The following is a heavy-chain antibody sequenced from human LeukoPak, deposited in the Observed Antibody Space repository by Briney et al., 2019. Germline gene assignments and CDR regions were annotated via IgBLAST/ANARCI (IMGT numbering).Heavy chain of an antibody. Sequence: ASVKVSCKASGYTFTTYDINWVRQATGQGLEWMGWMNPNSGNTGYAQKFQGRVTMTRNTSISTAYMELSSLRAEDTAVYYCASMYCSSTSCYTKWDHPSFDYWGQGTLVTVSS. CDR3: ASMYCSSTSCYTKWDHPSFDY. J-gene: IGHJ4*02. CDR1: GYTFTTYD. CDR2: MNPNSGNT. D-gene: IGHD2-2*02. V-gene: IGHV1-8*01.